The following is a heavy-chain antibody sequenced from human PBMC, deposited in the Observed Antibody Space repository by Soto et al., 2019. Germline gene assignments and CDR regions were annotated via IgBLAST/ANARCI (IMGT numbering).Heavy chain of an antibody. CDR1: GYTFSSYA. Sequence: SVKVSCKAPGYTFSSYAIIWVRQAPGQGLEWMGGIIPIFGTANYAQKFQGRVTITADESTSTAYMELSSLRSEDTAVYYCATVDTYHYDSSGYFDIRGQGTMVTVSS. V-gene: IGHV1-69*13. CDR3: ATVDTYHYDSSGYFDI. CDR2: IIPIFGTA. D-gene: IGHD3-22*01. J-gene: IGHJ3*02.